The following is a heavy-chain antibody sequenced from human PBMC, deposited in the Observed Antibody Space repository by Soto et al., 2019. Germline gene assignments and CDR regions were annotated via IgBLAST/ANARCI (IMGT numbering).Heavy chain of an antibody. J-gene: IGHJ4*02. D-gene: IGHD3-16*01. V-gene: IGHV3-23*01. Sequence: PGGSLRLSCAASGFTFRTYAMSWVRQAPGKGLEWVSGIFGSGGGISYADSVKGRFTISRDNSNNMLYLQMRSLRVEDTAVYYCAKARHPEGFGPFDHWGQGTVVTVSS. CDR1: GFTFRTYA. CDR3: AKARHPEGFGPFDH. CDR2: IFGSGGGI.